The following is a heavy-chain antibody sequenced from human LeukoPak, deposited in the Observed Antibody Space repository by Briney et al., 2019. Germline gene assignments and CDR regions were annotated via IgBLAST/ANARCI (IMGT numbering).Heavy chain of an antibody. Sequence: GGSLRLSCAASGFTFSSYGMHWVRQAPGKGLEWVASISSSSSYIYYADSVKGRFTISRDNAKNSLYLQMNSLRAEDTAVYYCAHGSADYSSGYYYVGYFDYWGQGTLVTVSS. J-gene: IGHJ4*02. CDR2: ISSSSSYI. CDR3: AHGSADYSSGYYYVGYFDY. CDR1: GFTFSSYG. V-gene: IGHV3-21*01. D-gene: IGHD3-22*01.